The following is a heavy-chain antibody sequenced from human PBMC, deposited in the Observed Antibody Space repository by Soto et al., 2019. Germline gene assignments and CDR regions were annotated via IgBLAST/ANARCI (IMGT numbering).Heavy chain of an antibody. D-gene: IGHD2-2*01. V-gene: IGHV1-69*06. CDR2: IIPIFGTA. Sequence: SVKVSCKASGYTFSNYGINWVRQAPGQGLEWMGGIIPIFGTANYAQKFQGRVTITADKSTSTAYMELSSLRSEDTAVYYGARLIIGPECSSTSCYFADELSSFDPWG. CDR3: ARLIIGPECSSTSCYFADELSSFDP. CDR1: GYTFSNYG. J-gene: IGHJ5*02.